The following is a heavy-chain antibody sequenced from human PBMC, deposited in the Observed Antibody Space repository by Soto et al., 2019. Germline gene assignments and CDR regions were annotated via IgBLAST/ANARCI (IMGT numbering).Heavy chain of an antibody. Sequence: SLRLSCAASGFTFSSYGMHWVRQAPGKGLEWVAVISYDGSNKYYADSVKGRFTISRDNSKNTLYLQMNSLRAEDTAVYYCAKVYCSGGSCLLAHYFDYWGQGTLVTVSS. V-gene: IGHV3-30*18. D-gene: IGHD2-15*01. CDR1: GFTFSSYG. CDR2: ISYDGSNK. CDR3: AKVYCSGGSCLLAHYFDY. J-gene: IGHJ4*02.